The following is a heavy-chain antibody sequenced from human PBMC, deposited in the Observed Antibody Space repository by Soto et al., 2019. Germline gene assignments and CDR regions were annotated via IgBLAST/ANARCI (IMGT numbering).Heavy chain of an antibody. V-gene: IGHV1-24*01. Sequence: ASVKVSCKVSGYTLTELSMHWVRQAPGKGLEWMGGFDPEVGETIYAQKFQGRVTMTADTSTNTVYMDLSSLRSEDTAIYYCAREISFPGILQSLPCDFWGHGTLVTVSS. CDR1: GYTLTELS. CDR2: FDPEVGET. CDR3: AREISFPGILQSLPCDF. J-gene: IGHJ4*01.